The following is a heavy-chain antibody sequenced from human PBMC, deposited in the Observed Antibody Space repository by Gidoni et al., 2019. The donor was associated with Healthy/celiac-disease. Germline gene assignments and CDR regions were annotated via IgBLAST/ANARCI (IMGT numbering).Heavy chain of an antibody. CDR3: AKDIGFDYSGGSLDY. Sequence: EVQLVESGGGLLQPGRSLRLSCTASGFTFDDSAMHWVRQPPGKGLEWFSGISWNSGSIGYADSVKGRFTISRDNAKNSLYLQMNSLRAEDTAFYYCAKDIGFDYSGGSLDYWGQGTLVTVSS. CDR1: GFTFDDSA. CDR2: ISWNSGSI. D-gene: IGHD6-19*01. J-gene: IGHJ4*02. V-gene: IGHV3-9*01.